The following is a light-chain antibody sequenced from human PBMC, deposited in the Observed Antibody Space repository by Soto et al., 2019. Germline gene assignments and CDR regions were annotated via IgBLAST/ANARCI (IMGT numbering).Light chain of an antibody. CDR3: QQYNSYPWT. CDR1: QSISSW. Sequence: DIQMTHSPSTLSASVVDRVAITXXASQSISSWLAWYQQKPGKAPKIXIYDASSLESGVPSRFSGSGAGTEFTLTISSLQPDDFATYYCQQYNSYPWTFGQGTKVDIK. J-gene: IGKJ1*01. V-gene: IGKV1-5*01. CDR2: DAS.